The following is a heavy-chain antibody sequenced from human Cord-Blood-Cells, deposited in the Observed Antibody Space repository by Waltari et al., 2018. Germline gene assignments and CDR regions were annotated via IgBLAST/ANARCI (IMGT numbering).Heavy chain of an antibody. CDR1: GFTFSSYW. V-gene: IGHV3-7*01. J-gene: IGHJ4*02. CDR3: ARDQYDSSGYDY. D-gene: IGHD3-22*01. Sequence: EVQLVESGGGLVQPGWSLRLSCAASGFTFSSYWISGVRQAPGKGLEWVANIKQDGSEKYYVDSVKGRFTISRDNAKNSLYLQMNSLRAEDTAVYYCARDQYDSSGYDYWGQGTLVTVSS. CDR2: IKQDGSEK.